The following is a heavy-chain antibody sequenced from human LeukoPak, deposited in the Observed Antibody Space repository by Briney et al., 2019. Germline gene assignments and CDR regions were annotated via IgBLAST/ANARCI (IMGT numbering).Heavy chain of an antibody. D-gene: IGHD3-22*01. CDR1: GFTFSYYA. CDR2: IPYDGRSK. Sequence: GGSLRLSCAASGFTFSYYAMHWVRQAPGKGLEWVAVIPYDGRSKYYGDSVKGRFTISRDNSKNTLYLQMNSLRAKDTAVYYCARVLNYYDSSGYYFSYWGQGTLVTVSS. J-gene: IGHJ4*02. CDR3: ARVLNYYDSSGYYFSY. V-gene: IGHV3-30*04.